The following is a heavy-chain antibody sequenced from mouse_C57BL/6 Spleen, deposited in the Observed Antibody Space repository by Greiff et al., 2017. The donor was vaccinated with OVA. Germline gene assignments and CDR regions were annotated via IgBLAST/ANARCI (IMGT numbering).Heavy chain of an antibody. V-gene: IGHV5-9-1*02. CDR3: TINYGSSYWYFEV. Sequence: EVKLVESGEGLVKPGGSLKLSCAASGFTFSSYAMSWVRQTPEKRLEWVAYISSGGDYIYYADPVKGRFTIYRDNARNALYMKISSLKYEDTAMYYCTINYGSSYWYFEVWGTGTTVTVSS. CDR2: ISSGGDYI. CDR1: GFTFSSYA. J-gene: IGHJ1*03. D-gene: IGHD1-1*01.